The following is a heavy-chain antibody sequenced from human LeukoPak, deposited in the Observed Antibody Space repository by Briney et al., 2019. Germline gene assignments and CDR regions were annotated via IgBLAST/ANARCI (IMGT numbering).Heavy chain of an antibody. J-gene: IGHJ4*02. CDR3: ARGRYYDYVWGSHTPLDFDY. CDR1: GGSFSGYY. Sequence: SETLSLTCAVYGGSFSGYYWSWIRQPPGKGLEWIGEINHSGSTNYNPSLKSRVTISVDTSKNQFSLKLSSVTAADTAVYYCARGRYYDYVWGSHTPLDFDYWGQGTLVTVSS. D-gene: IGHD3-16*01. V-gene: IGHV4-34*01. CDR2: INHSGST.